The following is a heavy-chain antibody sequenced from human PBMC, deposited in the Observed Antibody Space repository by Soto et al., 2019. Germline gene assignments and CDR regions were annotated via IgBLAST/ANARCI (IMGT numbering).Heavy chain of an antibody. D-gene: IGHD3-3*01. CDR1: GGTFSSYA. CDR3: ARDGGTAYYGMDV. V-gene: IGHV1-69*01. J-gene: IGHJ6*02. CDR2: MIPIFGTA. Sequence: QVQLVQSGAEVKKPGSSVKVSCKASGGTFSSYAISWVRQAPGQGLEWMGGMIPIFGTANYAQKLQGRVTITADDSTSTVYMELSILRSEDTSVYYCARDGGTAYYGMDVWGQGTTVTVSS.